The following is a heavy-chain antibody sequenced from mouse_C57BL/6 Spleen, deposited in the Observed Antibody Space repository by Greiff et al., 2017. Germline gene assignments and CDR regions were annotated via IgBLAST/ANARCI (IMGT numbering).Heavy chain of an antibody. CDR3: ARGAHYGNARSYYFDY. CDR2: IYPGSGST. Sequence: VKLQQPGAELVKPGATVKMSCKASGYTFTSYWITWVKQRPGKGLEWIGDIYPGSGSTNYNEKFKSKATLTVDTSSSTAYIQRSSLTSEDSAVYYCARGAHYGNARSYYFDYWGQGTTLTVSS. CDR1: GYTFTSYW. J-gene: IGHJ2*01. D-gene: IGHD2-1*01. V-gene: IGHV1-55*01.